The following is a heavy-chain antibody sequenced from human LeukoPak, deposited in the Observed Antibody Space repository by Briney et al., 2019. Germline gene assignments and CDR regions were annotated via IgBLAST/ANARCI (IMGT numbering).Heavy chain of an antibody. V-gene: IGHV3-23*01. D-gene: IGHD3-3*01. CDR2: ISGSGGST. J-gene: IGHJ4*02. Sequence: GGSLRLSCAASGFTFSSYAMSWVRQAPGKGLEWVSAISGSGGSTYYADSVKGRFTISRDNSKNTLYLQMNSLRAEDTAVYYCAKRGRVLRFLEWLLSFDYWGQGTLDTVSS. CDR3: AKRGRVLRFLEWLLSFDY. CDR1: GFTFSSYA.